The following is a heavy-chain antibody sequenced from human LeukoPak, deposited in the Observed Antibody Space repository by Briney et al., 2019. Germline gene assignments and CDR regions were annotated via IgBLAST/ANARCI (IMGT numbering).Heavy chain of an antibody. V-gene: IGHV4-61*01. CDR1: GGSVSSRSHY. D-gene: IGHD3-22*01. CDR3: ACGYYGDYFDY. J-gene: IGHJ4*02. CDR2: IYYSGST. Sequence: PSETLSLTCTVSGGSVSSRSHYWSWIRQPPGKGLEWIGYIYYSGSTNYNPSLKSRVTIAVDTSKTQFSLKLSSVTAADTAVYYCACGYYGDYFDYWGQGTLVTVSS.